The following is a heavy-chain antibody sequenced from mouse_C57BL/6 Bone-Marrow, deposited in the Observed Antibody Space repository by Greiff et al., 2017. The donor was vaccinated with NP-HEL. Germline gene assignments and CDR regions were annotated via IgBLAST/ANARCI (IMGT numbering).Heavy chain of an antibody. CDR3: ARGGIYYGPWFAY. V-gene: IGHV1-72*01. CDR2: IDPNRGGT. D-gene: IGHD2-1*01. J-gene: IGHJ3*01. CDR1: GYTFTSYW. Sequence: VQLQQPGAELVKPGASVTLSCKASGYTFTSYWMHWVKQRPGRGLEWIGRIDPNRGGTKYNEKFKSKATLTVDKPSSTAYMQLSSLTSEDSAVYYCARGGIYYGPWFAYWGQGTLVTVSA.